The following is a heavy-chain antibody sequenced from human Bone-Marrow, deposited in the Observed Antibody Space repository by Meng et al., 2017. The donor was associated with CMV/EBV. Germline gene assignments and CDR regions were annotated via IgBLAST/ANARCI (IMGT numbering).Heavy chain of an antibody. J-gene: IGHJ6*02. CDR3: ARDGGVAGTTHTSQENYYYYYGMDV. Sequence: SETLSLTCTVSGGSISSGGYYWSWIRQHPGKGLEWIGYIYYSGSTNYNPSLKSRVTISVDTSKNQFSLKLSSVTAADTAVYYCARDGGVAGTTHTSQENYYYYYGMDVWGQGTTVTVYS. CDR2: IYYSGST. D-gene: IGHD1-7*01. CDR1: GGSISSGGYY. V-gene: IGHV4-61*08.